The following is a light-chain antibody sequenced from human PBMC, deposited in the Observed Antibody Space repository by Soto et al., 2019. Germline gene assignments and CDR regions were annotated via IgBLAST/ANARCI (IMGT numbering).Light chain of an antibody. V-gene: IGKV3-15*01. CDR3: QQYNKWPLS. Sequence: EIVMTQSPATLSVSPGERATLSCRASQSVSNNLAWYQQKPGQAPRLLIYDASTGATGIPARFSGSGSGTEFTLTISSLLSEDFAVYYCQQYNKWPLSFGGGTKVEIK. CDR1: QSVSNN. J-gene: IGKJ4*01. CDR2: DAS.